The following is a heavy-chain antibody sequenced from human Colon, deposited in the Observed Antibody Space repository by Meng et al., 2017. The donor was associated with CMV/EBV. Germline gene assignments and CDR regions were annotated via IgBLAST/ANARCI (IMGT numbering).Heavy chain of an antibody. Sequence: SVKVSCKSSGVTFSTYVISWVRQAPGHGLEWMGKIIPFLDIANYAQQFQSRLTLTADTSTRTAYLDLSGLTSDDTAVYYCAKHGSASVFDDWGQGTLVTVSS. D-gene: IGHD1-1*01. CDR2: IIPFLDIA. CDR1: GVTFSTYV. J-gene: IGHJ4*02. CDR3: AKHGSASVFDD. V-gene: IGHV1-69*04.